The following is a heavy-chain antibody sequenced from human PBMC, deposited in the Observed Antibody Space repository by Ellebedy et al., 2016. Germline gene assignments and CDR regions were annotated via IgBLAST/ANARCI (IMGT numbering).Heavy chain of an antibody. D-gene: IGHD1-1*01. CDR3: TRGGPPTARLGFDV. J-gene: IGHJ3*01. Sequence: GESLKISXASSGFTFSDHYMDWVRQAPGKGLEWVGRTKDEANAFVTEYARSVEGRFSISRDHSQNSMSLQMSSLKTEDTAMYYCTRGGPPTARLGFDVWGRGTMVTVSS. CDR2: TKDEANAFVT. CDR1: GFTFSDHY. V-gene: IGHV3-72*01.